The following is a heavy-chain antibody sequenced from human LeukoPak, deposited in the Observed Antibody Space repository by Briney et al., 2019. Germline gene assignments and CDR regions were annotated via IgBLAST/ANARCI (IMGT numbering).Heavy chain of an antibody. D-gene: IGHD5-12*01. CDR1: GFTSSDYA. CDR2: ISYDGSKK. CDR3: ARTFGAYAFDY. Sequence: PGRSLRLSCAASGFTSSDYAMNWVRQAPGKGLEWVAVISYDGSKKYYADSVKGRFTISRDNSKNTLYVQVNSLTTDDTAVYYCARTFGAYAFDYWGQGTLVTVSS. J-gene: IGHJ4*02. V-gene: IGHV3-30-3*01.